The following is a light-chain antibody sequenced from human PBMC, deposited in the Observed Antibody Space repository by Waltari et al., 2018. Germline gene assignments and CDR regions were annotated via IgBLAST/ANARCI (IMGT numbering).Light chain of an antibody. CDR1: QSVGRS. J-gene: IGKJ1*01. CDR2: DAY. CDR3: QKYERLPAT. Sequence: EIVLTQSPGTLSLSPGERATLSCRASQSVGRSLVWYQQKPGQAPRLLIYDAYTRATGIPDRFSGGASGTDFSLTISRLEPEDFAVYYCQKYERLPATFGQGTKVEIK. V-gene: IGKV3-20*01.